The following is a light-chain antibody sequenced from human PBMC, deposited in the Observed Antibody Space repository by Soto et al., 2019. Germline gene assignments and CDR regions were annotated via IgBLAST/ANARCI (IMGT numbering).Light chain of an antibody. CDR3: QQYHNWPA. Sequence: EIVLTQSPGTLSLSPGERATLSCRASQSVSGNFLAWYQQKPGQAPRLLIYGASSRASGIPDRFSGSGSGTDFTLTISSLQSEDSAVYYCQQYHNWPAFGQGTKVEIK. J-gene: IGKJ1*01. CDR1: QSVSGNF. V-gene: IGKV3-20*01. CDR2: GAS.